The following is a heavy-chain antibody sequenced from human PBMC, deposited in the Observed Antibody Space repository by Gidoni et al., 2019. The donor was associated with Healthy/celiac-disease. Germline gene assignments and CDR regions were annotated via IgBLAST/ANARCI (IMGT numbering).Heavy chain of an antibody. D-gene: IGHD3-10*01. Sequence: QVQLQESRPGLVKPSGTLSPTCAVSGGSISISNWWSWVRQPPGKGLEWIGEIYHSGSTNYNPSLKSRVTISVDKSKNQFSLKLSSVTAADTAVYYCARCITMVRGVIIGTHYFDYWGQGTLVTVSS. CDR2: IYHSGST. J-gene: IGHJ4*02. CDR1: GGSISISNW. V-gene: IGHV4-4*02. CDR3: ARCITMVRGVIIGTHYFDY.